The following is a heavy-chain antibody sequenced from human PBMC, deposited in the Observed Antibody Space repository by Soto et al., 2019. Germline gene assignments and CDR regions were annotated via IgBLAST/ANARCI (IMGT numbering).Heavy chain of an antibody. J-gene: IGHJ4*02. CDR3: ARISEHSGPPRRIAAAGFDY. V-gene: IGHV3-21*01. CDR1: GFTFSSYS. D-gene: IGHD6-13*01. Sequence: EVQLVESGGGLVKPGGSLRLSCAASGFTFSSYSMNWVRQAPGKGLEWVSSISSSSSYIYYADSVKGRFTISRDNAKNSLYLQMNSLRAEDTAVYYCARISEHSGPPRRIAAAGFDYWGQGTLVTVSS. CDR2: ISSSSSYI.